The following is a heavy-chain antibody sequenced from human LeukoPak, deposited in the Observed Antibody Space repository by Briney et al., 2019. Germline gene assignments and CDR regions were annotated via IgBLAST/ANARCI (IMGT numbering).Heavy chain of an antibody. J-gene: IGHJ4*02. V-gene: IGHV3-23*01. CDR1: GFSLRTYA. Sequence: GRRLRLSCAASGFSLRTYAMNWVRQVPGKGLEWVSSIGGSDDTRYYADSVKGRFTISSDFSTNTVSLQMTSLRAEDTAVYFCAKGLVVNDNYFDNWGQGTLVTVSS. D-gene: IGHD2-15*01. CDR2: IGGSDDTR. CDR3: AKGLVVNDNYFDN.